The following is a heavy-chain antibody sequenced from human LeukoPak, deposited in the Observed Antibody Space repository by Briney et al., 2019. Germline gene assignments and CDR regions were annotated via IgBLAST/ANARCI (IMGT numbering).Heavy chain of an antibody. CDR1: GFTFSSYA. Sequence: GGSLRLSCSASGFTFSSYAMHWVRQAPGKGLEYVSAISSNGGSTYYADSVKGRFTISRDNSKNTLYLQMSSLRAEDTAVYYRVKDFYPDSSSWYVEVFDYWGQGTLVTVSS. J-gene: IGHJ4*02. D-gene: IGHD6-13*01. CDR2: ISSNGGST. V-gene: IGHV3-64D*06. CDR3: VKDFYPDSSSWYVEVFDY.